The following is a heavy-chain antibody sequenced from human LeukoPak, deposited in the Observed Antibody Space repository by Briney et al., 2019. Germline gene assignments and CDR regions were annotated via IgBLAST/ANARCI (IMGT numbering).Heavy chain of an antibody. CDR1: GFTFSSYG. D-gene: IGHD3-10*01. CDR3: AKDHYYYGSGIYFMHYFDY. J-gene: IGHJ4*02. Sequence: PGRSLRLSCAASGFTFSSYGMHWVRQAPGKGLEWVAVISYDGSNKYYAESVKGRFTISRENSKNTLHLQMNSLRADDTAVYYCAKDHYYYGSGIYFMHYFDYWGQGTLVTVSS. CDR2: ISYDGSNK. V-gene: IGHV3-30*18.